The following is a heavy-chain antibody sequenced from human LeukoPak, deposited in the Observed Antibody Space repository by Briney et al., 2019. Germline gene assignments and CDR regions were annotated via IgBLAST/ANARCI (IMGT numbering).Heavy chain of an antibody. CDR1: GFIFSSCS. J-gene: IGHJ6*02. CDR3: ARDTSSGWYYYYYGMDV. Sequence: GGSLRLSCAASGFIFSSCSMSWVRQAPGKGLEWVSVIYTSGTTYYSDSVKGRFNISRDNSKNTLYLQINSLRAEDTAMYYCARDTSSGWYYYYYGMDVWGQGTTVTVSS. D-gene: IGHD6-19*01. CDR2: IYTSGTT. V-gene: IGHV3-53*01.